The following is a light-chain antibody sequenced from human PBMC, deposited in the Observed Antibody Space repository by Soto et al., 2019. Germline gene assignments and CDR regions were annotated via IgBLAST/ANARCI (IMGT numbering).Light chain of an antibody. CDR3: HQYGSSPAT. CDR2: DSS. Sequence: DIQMTQSPSTLFASVGDRVTITCRASQSVRNWLAWYQQKPGRAPHLLIYDSSTLEPGVPSRFRGSGSGTDFTLTISRLEPEDFAVYYCHQYGSSPATFGQGTKVEIK. CDR1: QSVRNW. V-gene: IGKV1-5*01. J-gene: IGKJ1*01.